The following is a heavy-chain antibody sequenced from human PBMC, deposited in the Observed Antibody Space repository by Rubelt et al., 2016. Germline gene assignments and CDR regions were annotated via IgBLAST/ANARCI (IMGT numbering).Heavy chain of an antibody. CDR1: GGSFSGYS. J-gene: IGHJ4*02. CDR2: VNHAAVT. D-gene: IGHD3-10*01. CDR3: ARGASPWYYGTNDYYHY. V-gene: IGHV4-34*01. Sequence: CGEGLLKPSETLSLTCVVSGGSFSGYSWSWDRQPPEKGLEWIGDVNHAAVTVYSPSLKSRVTISLDTSKNHLSLRLDSVTAADTAVYYCARGASPWYYGTNDYYHYWGPGSQVVVSS.